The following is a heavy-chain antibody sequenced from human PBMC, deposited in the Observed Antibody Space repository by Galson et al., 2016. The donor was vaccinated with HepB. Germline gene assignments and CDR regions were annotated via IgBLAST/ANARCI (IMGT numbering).Heavy chain of an antibody. V-gene: IGHV3-9*01. CDR3: TRVHREGVAAAGLQI. CDR1: GFTFTDYA. D-gene: IGHD6-13*01. J-gene: IGHJ4*02. Sequence: SLRLSRAASGFTFTDYAMHWVRQAPGKGLEWVSGISWDSGSLGYAESVEGRCTISRDNAKNTLYLQMNSLRAEDTALYYCTRVHREGVAAAGLQIWGQGTLVIVSS. CDR2: ISWDSGSL.